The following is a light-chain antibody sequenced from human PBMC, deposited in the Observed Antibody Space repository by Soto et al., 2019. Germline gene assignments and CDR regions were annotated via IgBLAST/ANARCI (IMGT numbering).Light chain of an antibody. CDR3: QQYKNWPPST. Sequence: EIVMTQSPATLSVSPGERATLSCSASQNIRSNLAWYQQIPGQAPRLLIHGASTRATGIPARFSGSGSGTEFTLTISGLQSEDYAVYYCQQYKNWPPSTFGQGTKVEI. V-gene: IGKV3-15*01. J-gene: IGKJ1*01. CDR2: GAS. CDR1: QNIRSN.